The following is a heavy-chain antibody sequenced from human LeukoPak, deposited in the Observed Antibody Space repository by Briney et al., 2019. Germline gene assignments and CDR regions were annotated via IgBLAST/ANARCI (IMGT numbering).Heavy chain of an antibody. D-gene: IGHD4-17*01. Sequence: NPGGSLRLSCAASGFTFSDAWMSWVRQAPGKGLEWVGRIRSRADGGTTDYAAPVIGRFSISRDDSKNILYLQLNSLKTDDTAVYYCTTADYGDHQFDYWGQGTLVTVSS. CDR3: TTADYGDHQFDY. J-gene: IGHJ4*02. CDR1: GFTFSDAW. CDR2: IRSRADGGTT. V-gene: IGHV3-15*01.